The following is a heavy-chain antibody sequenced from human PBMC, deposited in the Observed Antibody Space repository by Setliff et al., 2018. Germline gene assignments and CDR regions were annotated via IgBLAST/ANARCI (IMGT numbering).Heavy chain of an antibody. V-gene: IGHV1-69*05. J-gene: IGHJ3*02. CDR1: GGTFSSYG. D-gene: IGHD2-2*01. CDR2: INPIFGTA. CDR3: AREVLPLVREEAFYI. Sequence: GASVKVSCKASGGTFSSYGASWVRQAPEQGLEWMGGINPIFGTANYAQKFQGRLTVTTDESTNTAYMELSSLRSEDTAVYYCAREVLPLVREEAFYIWGQGTMVTVSS.